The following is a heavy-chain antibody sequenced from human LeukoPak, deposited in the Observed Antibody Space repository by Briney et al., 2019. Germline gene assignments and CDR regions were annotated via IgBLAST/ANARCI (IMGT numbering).Heavy chain of an antibody. V-gene: IGHV3-23*01. D-gene: IGHD2-15*01. CDR2: ISGSGGDT. CDR1: GFTFNSYA. CDR3: AKCGGTCWGHWFDP. J-gene: IGHJ5*02. Sequence: PWGSLSLTCAASGFTFNSYAMTWVRQAPGKGLEWVSAISGSGGDTEYAHSLKGRFTISRDNSKNTLYLQMNSLRAEDTAVYYCAKCGGTCWGHWFDPWGQKPGNRL.